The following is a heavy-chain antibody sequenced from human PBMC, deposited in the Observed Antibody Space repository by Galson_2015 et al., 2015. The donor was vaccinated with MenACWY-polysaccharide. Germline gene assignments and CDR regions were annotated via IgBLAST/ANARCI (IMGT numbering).Heavy chain of an antibody. J-gene: IGHJ6*02. CDR3: ARTKRELIELIGYAIPSGSDDGMDV. Sequence: SVKVSCKASGYTFTSYDINWVRQAPGQGLEWMGWMNPNSGTTGYAQGIQGRVTMTRDTSISTAYMELGSLRSEDTAVYYCARTKRELIELIGYAIPSGSDDGMDVWGQGTTVAVSS. D-gene: IGHD2-8*01. V-gene: IGHV1-8*01. CDR2: MNPNSGTT. CDR1: GYTFTSYD.